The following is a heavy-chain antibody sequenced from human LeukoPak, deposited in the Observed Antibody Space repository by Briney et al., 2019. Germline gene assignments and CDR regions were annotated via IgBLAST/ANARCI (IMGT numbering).Heavy chain of an antibody. CDR1: GYTFTSYY. CDR3: ARGVLRFLEWLSNFMDV. Sequence: ASVKVSCKASGYTFTSYYMHWVRQAPGQGLEWMGIINPSGGSTSYAQKFQGRVTMTRDMSTSTDYMELSSLRSEDTAVYYCARGVLRFLEWLSNFMDVWGKGTTVTVSS. CDR2: INPSGGST. D-gene: IGHD3-3*01. V-gene: IGHV1-46*01. J-gene: IGHJ6*03.